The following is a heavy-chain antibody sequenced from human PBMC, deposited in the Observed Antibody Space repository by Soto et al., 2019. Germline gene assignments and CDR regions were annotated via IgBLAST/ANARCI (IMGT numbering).Heavy chain of an antibody. Sequence: LRLSCAASGFTFSSYEMNWIRQAPGRGLEWVSYISGSAYTEYYADSVKGRFTISRDNAKNSLFLQMNSLRAEDTAVYYCARDGPDTAEGLDYWGQGTLVTVSS. D-gene: IGHD5-18*01. CDR2: ISGSAYTE. J-gene: IGHJ4*02. CDR3: ARDGPDTAEGLDY. CDR1: GFTFSSYE. V-gene: IGHV3-48*03.